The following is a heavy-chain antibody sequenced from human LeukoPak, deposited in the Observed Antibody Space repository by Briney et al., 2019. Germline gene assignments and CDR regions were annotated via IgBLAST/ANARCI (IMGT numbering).Heavy chain of an antibody. Sequence: PGGSLRLSCAASGFTFSTYAISGFGQSPGKGLGWVSGISGMGGSPYYADSVKGRFTISRDNSKNTLYLQMNSLRAEDTAVYYCAKRVAVAVYGMDVWGQGTTVTVSS. CDR2: ISGMGGSP. V-gene: IGHV3-23*01. J-gene: IGHJ6*02. CDR3: AKRVAVAVYGMDV. CDR1: GFTFSTYA. D-gene: IGHD6-19*01.